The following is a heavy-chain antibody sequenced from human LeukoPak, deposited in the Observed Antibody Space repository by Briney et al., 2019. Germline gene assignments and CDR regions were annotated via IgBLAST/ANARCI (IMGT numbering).Heavy chain of an antibody. Sequence: PGGSARLYCATSGFTFSSYSLNWVRQAPGMGLEWVLSISSGTGCIYYADSVKGLFTISRDTAKNLLYLQMNSLRAEDTAVYYCARPNDYGDYAQAFDIWGQGTMVTVSS. CDR2: ISSGTGCI. CDR3: ARPNDYGDYAQAFDI. CDR1: GFTFSSYS. J-gene: IGHJ3*02. D-gene: IGHD4-17*01. V-gene: IGHV3-21*01.